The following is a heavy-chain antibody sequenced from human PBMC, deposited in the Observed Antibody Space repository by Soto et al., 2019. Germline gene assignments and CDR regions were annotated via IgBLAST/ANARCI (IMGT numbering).Heavy chain of an antibody. V-gene: IGHV1-18*01. CDR3: GRSSSMLGAGWSDS. J-gene: IGHJ5*01. CDR2: VSGYNYNT. D-gene: IGHD2-8*01. CDR1: GYSFRSYG. Sequence: ASVKVSCKASGYSFRSYGINWVRQAPGQGLEWIGWVSGYNYNTKYAQKLQGRITVTTDTSTNTAYMELRSLGSDDTAVYYCGRSSSMLGAGWSDSWGRGTLVTVSS.